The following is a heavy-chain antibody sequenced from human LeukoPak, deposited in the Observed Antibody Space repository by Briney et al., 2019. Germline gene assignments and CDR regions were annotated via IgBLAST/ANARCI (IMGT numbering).Heavy chain of an antibody. CDR1: GFTFSSSA. Sequence: PGGSLRLSCATSGFTFSSSAMSWVRQRPGKGLAWVSTISGSGGGTYYADSVKGRFTISRDNSKNTLYLQMNSLRAEDTAVFYCGKLFYSSGMYHFDYWGQGTLVTVSS. D-gene: IGHD3-10*01. V-gene: IGHV3-23*01. CDR2: ISGSGGGT. J-gene: IGHJ4*02. CDR3: GKLFYSSGMYHFDY.